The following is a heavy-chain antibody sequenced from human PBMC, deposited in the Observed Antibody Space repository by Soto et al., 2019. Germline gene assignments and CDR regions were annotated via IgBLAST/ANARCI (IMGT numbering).Heavy chain of an antibody. Sequence: QVQLVQSGAEVKKPGSSVKVSCKASGGTFSSYTISWVRQAPGQGLEWMGRIIPILGIANYAQKFQGRVTITADKSTSTAYMELSSLRSEDTAVYYCASGRFDYGGKLYYYYGMDVWGQGTTVTVSS. CDR2: IIPILGIA. CDR3: ASGRFDYGGKLYYYYGMDV. J-gene: IGHJ6*02. CDR1: GGTFSSYT. D-gene: IGHD4-17*01. V-gene: IGHV1-69*02.